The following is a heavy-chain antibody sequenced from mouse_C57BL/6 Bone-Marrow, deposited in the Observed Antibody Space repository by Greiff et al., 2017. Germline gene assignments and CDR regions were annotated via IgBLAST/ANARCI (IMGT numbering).Heavy chain of an antibody. Sequence: EVQLQQSGPELVKPGASVKISCKASGYSFTGYYMNWMKQSPEKSLEWIGEINPSTGGTTYNQKFKAKATLTVDKSSSTAYMQLKSLTSEDSAVYYCAKAHYYGLDYWGQGTTLTVSS. CDR3: AKAHYYGLDY. V-gene: IGHV1-42*01. D-gene: IGHD1-1*01. J-gene: IGHJ2*01. CDR2: INPSTGGT. CDR1: GYSFTGYY.